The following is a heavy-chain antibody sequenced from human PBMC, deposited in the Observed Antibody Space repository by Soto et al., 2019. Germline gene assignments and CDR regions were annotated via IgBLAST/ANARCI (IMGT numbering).Heavy chain of an antibody. J-gene: IGHJ4*02. CDR2: IYYSGST. CDR1: GGSISSGDYY. V-gene: IGHV4-30-4*01. D-gene: IGHD6-13*01. Sequence: SETLSLTCTVSGGSISSGDYYWSWIRQPPGKGLEWIGYIYYSGSTYYNPSLKSRVTISLDTSKNQFSLKLSSVTAADTAVYYCARGRGSRLAAPGTRPGFYFDYWGQGTLVTVSS. CDR3: ARGRGSRLAAPGTRPGFYFDY.